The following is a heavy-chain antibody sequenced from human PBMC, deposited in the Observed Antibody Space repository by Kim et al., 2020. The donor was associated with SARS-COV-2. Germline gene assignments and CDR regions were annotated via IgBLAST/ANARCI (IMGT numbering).Heavy chain of an antibody. J-gene: IGHJ4*02. V-gene: IGHV4-4*02. CDR1: GDSISSSNW. Sequence: SETLSLTCAVSGDSISSSNWWSWVRQPPGKGLEWIGEIYHSGSTNYNPSLKSRVTISVDKSKNQFSLKLGSVTAADTAVYYCARGGIAVAAGSDYWGQGTLVTVSS. CDR2: IYHSGST. D-gene: IGHD6-19*01. CDR3: ARGGIAVAAGSDY.